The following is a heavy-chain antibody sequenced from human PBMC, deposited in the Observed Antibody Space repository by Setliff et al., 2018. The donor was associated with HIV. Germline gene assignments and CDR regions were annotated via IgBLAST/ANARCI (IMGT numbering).Heavy chain of an antibody. J-gene: IGHJ4*02. CDR2: IGGSGGST. V-gene: IGHV3-23*01. Sequence: PGGSLRLSCAASGFTFSSYWMHWVRQAPGKGLVWVSGIGGSGGSTYYADSVKGRFTISRDYSKNMVYLQMSSLRAEDSAVYYCARASVGVWGSYPDWGQGTLVTVSS. D-gene: IGHD3-16*02. CDR3: ARASVGVWGSYPD. CDR1: GFTFSSYW.